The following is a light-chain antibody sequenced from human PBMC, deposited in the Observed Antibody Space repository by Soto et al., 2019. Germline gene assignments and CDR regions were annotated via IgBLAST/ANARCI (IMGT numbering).Light chain of an antibody. V-gene: IGKV3-20*01. J-gene: IGKJ1*01. Sequence: EIVLTQSPGTLSLSPGERATLSCRASQSVSSSYLAWYQQKPGQAPRLLIYGASSRATGIPDRFSGSGSGTDVTLTISRLEPEDFAVYYCQQYGSSFPWTFGQGTKVEIK. CDR3: QQYGSSFPWT. CDR2: GAS. CDR1: QSVSSSY.